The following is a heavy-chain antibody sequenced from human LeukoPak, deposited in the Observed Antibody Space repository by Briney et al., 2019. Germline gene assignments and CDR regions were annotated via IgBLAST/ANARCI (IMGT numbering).Heavy chain of an antibody. CDR2: IQSKTDGGTT. V-gene: IGHV3-15*01. J-gene: IGHJ4*02. Sequence: PGGSLRLSCAASGFTFSNACMSGVRQASGKGLECGGRIQSKTDGGTTDYAAPVKGRFTISRDDSKNTLYLQMSSLKTEDTAVYYCAREVMYNFDYWGQGTLVTVSS. CDR1: GFTFSNAC. D-gene: IGHD1-1*01. CDR3: AREVMYNFDY.